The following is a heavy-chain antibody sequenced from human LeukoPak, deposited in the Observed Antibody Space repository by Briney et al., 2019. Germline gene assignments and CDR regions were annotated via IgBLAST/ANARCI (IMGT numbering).Heavy chain of an antibody. Sequence: PGGSLRLSCAASGFTFSSYWMSWVRQAPGKGLEWVANIKQDGSEKYYVDSVKGRFTISRDNAKNSLYLQMNSLRAEDTAVYYCARIRVMHLYYFDYWGQGTLVTVSS. V-gene: IGHV3-7*01. D-gene: IGHD3-16*01. CDR1: GFTFSSYW. CDR3: ARIRVMHLYYFDY. CDR2: IKQDGSEK. J-gene: IGHJ4*02.